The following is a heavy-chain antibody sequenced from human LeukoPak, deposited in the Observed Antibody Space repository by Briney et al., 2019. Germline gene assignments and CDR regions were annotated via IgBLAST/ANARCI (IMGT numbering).Heavy chain of an antibody. Sequence: GASVEVSCKASGGTFSSYAISWVRQAPGQGLEWMGGIIPIFGTANYAQKFQGRVTITADESTSTAYMELSSLRSEDTAVYYCARGYAQWLVRAYYYYYMDVWGKGTTVTISS. CDR3: ARGYAQWLVRAYYYYYMDV. CDR2: IIPIFGTA. J-gene: IGHJ6*03. V-gene: IGHV1-69*13. CDR1: GGTFSSYA. D-gene: IGHD6-19*01.